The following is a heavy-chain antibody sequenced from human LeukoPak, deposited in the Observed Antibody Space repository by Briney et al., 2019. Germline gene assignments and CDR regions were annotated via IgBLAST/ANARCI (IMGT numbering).Heavy chain of an antibody. D-gene: IGHD1-1*01. J-gene: IGHJ6*03. CDR1: GYTFTSYD. CDR3: ARGVRGWNDDGYMDV. V-gene: IGHV1-8*03. Sequence: GASVKVSCKASGYTFTSYDINWVRQATGQGLEWMGWMNPNSGNTGYAQKFQGRVTITRNTSISTAHMELSSLRSEDTAVYYCARGVRGWNDDGYMDVWGKGTTVTVSS. CDR2: MNPNSGNT.